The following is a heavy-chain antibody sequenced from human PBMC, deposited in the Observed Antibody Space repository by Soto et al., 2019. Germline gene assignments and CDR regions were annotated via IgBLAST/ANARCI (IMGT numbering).Heavy chain of an antibody. Sequence: PGGSLRLSCAASGFSFSGYGMHWVRQAPGKGLEWISYISSSGSLIYYADSLKGRFTISRDNAKNSLYLQMNSLRAEDTAVYYCATTVTTVDYWGQGTLVTVSS. CDR3: ATTVTTVDY. D-gene: IGHD4-17*01. CDR1: GFSFSGYG. CDR2: ISSSGSLI. J-gene: IGHJ4*02. V-gene: IGHV3-48*03.